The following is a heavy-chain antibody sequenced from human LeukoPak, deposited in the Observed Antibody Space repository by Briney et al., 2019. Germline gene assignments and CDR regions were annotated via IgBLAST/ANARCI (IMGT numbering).Heavy chain of an antibody. J-gene: IGHJ6*03. CDR1: GGSISSYY. D-gene: IGHD2-2*01. CDR2: IYTSGST. Sequence: SETLSLTCTVSGGSISSYYWSWIRQPAGKGLEWIGRIYTSGSTNYNPSLKSRVTMSVDKSKNQSSLKLSSVTAADTAVYYCAREVVFVSAAMAYYYYYMDVWGKGTTVTVSS. V-gene: IGHV4-4*07. CDR3: AREVVFVSAAMAYYYYYMDV.